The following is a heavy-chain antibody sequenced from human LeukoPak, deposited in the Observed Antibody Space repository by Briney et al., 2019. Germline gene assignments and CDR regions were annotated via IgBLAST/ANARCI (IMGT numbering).Heavy chain of an antibody. Sequence: GGSLRLSCAASGFTFDDYAMHWVRQAPGKGLEWVSGISWNSGSIGYADSVKGRFTISRDNAKNSLYLQMNSLRAEDTALYYCAKVGVHFDWLSRNYFDYWGQGTLVTVSS. CDR1: GFTFDDYA. CDR3: AKVGVHFDWLSRNYFDY. CDR2: ISWNSGSI. J-gene: IGHJ4*02. V-gene: IGHV3-9*01. D-gene: IGHD3-9*01.